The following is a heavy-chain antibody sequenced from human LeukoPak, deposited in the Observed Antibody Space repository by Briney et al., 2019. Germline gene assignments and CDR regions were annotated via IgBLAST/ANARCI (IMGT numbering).Heavy chain of an antibody. CDR2: ISAYNGNT. CDR3: ARDQGYYLGVAGGFDH. V-gene: IGHV1-18*01. D-gene: IGHD2-15*01. Sequence: ASVKVSCKASGYTFTSYGISWVRQAPGQGLEWMGWISAYNGNTNYAQKLQGRVTMTTDTSTSTAYMELRSLRSDDTAVYYCARDQGYYLGVAGGFDHWGQGTLVTVSS. J-gene: IGHJ4*02. CDR1: GYTFTSYG.